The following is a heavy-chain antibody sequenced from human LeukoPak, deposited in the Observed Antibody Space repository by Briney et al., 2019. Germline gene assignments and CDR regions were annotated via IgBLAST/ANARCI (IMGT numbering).Heavy chain of an antibody. CDR3: AGDYYYDSSGYLDY. Sequence: PSETLSLTCTVSGGSISSYYWSWIRQPPGKGLEWIGYIYYSGSTNYNPSLKSRVTISVDTSKNQFSLKLSSVTAADTAVYYCAGDYYYDSSGYLDYWGQGTLVTVSS. J-gene: IGHJ4*02. D-gene: IGHD3-22*01. CDR1: GGSISSYY. CDR2: IYYSGST. V-gene: IGHV4-59*01.